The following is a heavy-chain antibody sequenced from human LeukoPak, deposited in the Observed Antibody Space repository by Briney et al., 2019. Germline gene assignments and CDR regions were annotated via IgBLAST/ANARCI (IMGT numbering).Heavy chain of an antibody. CDR2: FDHENGAG. CDR1: GYSLSELS. V-gene: IGHV1-24*01. D-gene: IGHD2-8*01. J-gene: IGHJ4*02. CDR3: AAGGVYDLLDN. Sequence: ASVKVSCKVSGYSLSELSMHWVRQTPGKGLEWMGGFDHENGAGVYAQKFQGRVNMNEETSTDTSYMELNSLKSEDTAVYYCAAGGVYDLLDNWGQGTLVTVSS.